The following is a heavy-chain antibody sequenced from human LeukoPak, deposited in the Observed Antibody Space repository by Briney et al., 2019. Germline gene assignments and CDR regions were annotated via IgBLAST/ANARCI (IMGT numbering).Heavy chain of an antibody. Sequence: SETLSLTCTVSGGSISSYYWSWIRQPPGKGVEWIGYIYNSGNTNYNPSLNSRVTISVDTSKNQFSLKLSSVTAADTAVYYCGRPLINIYRYTFDYWGQGTLVTVSS. V-gene: IGHV4-59*08. CDR1: GGSISSYY. J-gene: IGHJ4*02. D-gene: IGHD3-16*02. CDR2: IYNSGNT. CDR3: GRPLINIYRYTFDY.